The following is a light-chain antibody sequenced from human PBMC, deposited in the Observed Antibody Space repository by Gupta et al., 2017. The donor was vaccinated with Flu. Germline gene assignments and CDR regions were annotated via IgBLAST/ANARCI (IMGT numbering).Light chain of an antibody. V-gene: IGKV1-39*01. J-gene: IGKJ1*01. CDR1: QTISHY. CDR3: QQNYIATRT. CDR2: AAS. Sequence: DIQMTQSPSSLSSSVGDRVTITCRASQTISHYLNWYQQKPGKAPKLLIFAASTLQGGVPSRFSGSGSLTDFTLTISNLQPEDFATYYCQQNYIATRTFGQGTKVEVK.